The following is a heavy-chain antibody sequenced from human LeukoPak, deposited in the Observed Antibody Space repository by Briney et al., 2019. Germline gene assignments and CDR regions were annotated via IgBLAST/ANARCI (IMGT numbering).Heavy chain of an antibody. CDR3: ARHVGGGSPSGPF. Sequence: GESLKISCRTSGYTFTSYWIGWVRQMPGKGLEWMGIIFPGDSDIRYSPSFEGQVTISADKSISTVYLHWNSLKASDTAMYYCARHVGGGSPSGPFWGQGTLVTVSS. D-gene: IGHD3-16*01. CDR2: IFPGDSDI. J-gene: IGHJ1*01. CDR1: GYTFTSYW. V-gene: IGHV5-51*01.